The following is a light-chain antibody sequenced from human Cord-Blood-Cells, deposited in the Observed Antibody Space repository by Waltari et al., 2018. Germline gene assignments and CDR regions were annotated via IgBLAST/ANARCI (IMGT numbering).Light chain of an antibody. CDR1: SSNIGANY. V-gene: IGLV1-51*02. J-gene: IGLJ3*02. Sequence: QSVLTQPPSVSAAPGQKVTISCSASSSNIGANYVSWYQQLPGTAPKRLIYENSERPSGIPDRFSGSKSGTSATLGITGLQTGDEADYYCGTWDSSLSAWVFGGGTKLTVL. CDR3: GTWDSSLSAWV. CDR2: ENS.